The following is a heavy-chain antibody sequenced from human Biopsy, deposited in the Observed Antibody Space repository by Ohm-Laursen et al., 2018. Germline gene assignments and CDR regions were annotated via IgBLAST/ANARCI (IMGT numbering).Heavy chain of an antibody. J-gene: IGHJ3*02. CDR2: VSYSGST. D-gene: IGHD3-22*01. Sequence: SDTLSLTCTVSGGSISSYYWTWIRQPPGKGLEWIGDVSYSGSTNQNPSLKSRVTILVDTSKNQFSLKLNSVTAADTTVYYCGRREVVITHDAFDTWGQGTMVTVSS. CDR3: GRREVVITHDAFDT. CDR1: GGSISSYY. V-gene: IGHV4-59*08.